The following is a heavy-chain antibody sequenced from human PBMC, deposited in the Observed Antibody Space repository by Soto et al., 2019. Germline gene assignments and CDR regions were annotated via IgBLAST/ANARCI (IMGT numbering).Heavy chain of an antibody. Sequence: PSETLSLTWTVSGGSISSCYWSWIRQPQGKGLEWIGYIYYSGSTNYNPSLKSRVTISVDTSKNQFSLKLSSVTAADTAVYYCARPHGGSSGWDNWFDPWGQGTLVTVSS. CDR1: GGSISSCY. CDR2: IYYSGST. CDR3: ARPHGGSSGWDNWFDP. V-gene: IGHV4-59*01. D-gene: IGHD6-25*01. J-gene: IGHJ5*02.